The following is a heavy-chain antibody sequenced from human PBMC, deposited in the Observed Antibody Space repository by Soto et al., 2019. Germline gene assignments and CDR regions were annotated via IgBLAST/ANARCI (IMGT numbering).Heavy chain of an antibody. CDR2: IYYSGST. D-gene: IGHD6-13*01. J-gene: IGHJ4*02. Sequence: QLQLQESGPGLVKPSETLSLTCTVSGGSISSSSYYWGWIRQPPGKGLEWIGSIYYSGSTYYNPSLKSRVTISVDTSKNQFSLKLSSVTAADTAVYYCARRQSSSWYGLRGQGTLVTVSS. CDR1: GGSISSSSYY. CDR3: ARRQSSSWYGL. V-gene: IGHV4-39*01.